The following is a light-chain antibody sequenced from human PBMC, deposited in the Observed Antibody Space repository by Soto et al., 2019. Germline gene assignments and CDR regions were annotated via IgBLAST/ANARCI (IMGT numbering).Light chain of an antibody. J-gene: IGKJ4*01. Sequence: IQLNQSLSVLSASVGDRVTITFRASQGISRYLAWYQHKPGNVPKLLIYAASTLQSGVPLRFSGSGSGKSFTLTISSLQREDFASYSCQLLNSLPLRFGG. CDR3: QLLNSLPLR. CDR2: AAS. CDR1: QGISRY. V-gene: IGKV1-9*01.